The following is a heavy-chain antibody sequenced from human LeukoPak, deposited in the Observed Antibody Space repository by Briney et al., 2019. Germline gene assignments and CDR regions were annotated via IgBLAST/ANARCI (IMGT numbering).Heavy chain of an antibody. Sequence: SETPSLTCTVSGGSISSYYWSWIRQPAGKGLEWIGRIYTSGSTNYNPSLKSRVTMSVDTSKNQFSLKLSSVTAADTAVYYCARVGGSYYYYYYGMDVWGQGTTVTVSS. V-gene: IGHV4-4*07. CDR1: GGSISSYY. J-gene: IGHJ6*02. D-gene: IGHD1-26*01. CDR3: ARVGGSYYYYYYGMDV. CDR2: IYTSGST.